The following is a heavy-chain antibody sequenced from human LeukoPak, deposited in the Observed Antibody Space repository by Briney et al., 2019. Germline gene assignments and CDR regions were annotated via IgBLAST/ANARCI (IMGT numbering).Heavy chain of an antibody. CDR3: AKGDGFGELLNDY. D-gene: IGHD3-10*01. Sequence: PGGSLRLSCAASGFTFSSYGMHWVRQAPGKGLEWVAVISYDGSNKYYADSVKGRFTISRDNSKNTLYLQMNSLRAEDTAVYYCAKGDGFGELLNDYWGQGTLVTVSS. CDR2: ISYDGSNK. J-gene: IGHJ4*02. V-gene: IGHV3-30*18. CDR1: GFTFSSYG.